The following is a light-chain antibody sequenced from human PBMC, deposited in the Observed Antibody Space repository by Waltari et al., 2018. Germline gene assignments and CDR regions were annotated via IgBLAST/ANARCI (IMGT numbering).Light chain of an antibody. V-gene: IGLV8-61*01. CDR2: KAN. CDR3: ALYMGSGIWV. Sequence: CYQQTPGQAPLRLGYKANARSSGLPVRFSGSIRGNTAALTITGAQADDESDYYCALYMGSGIWVFGGGTRLTVL. J-gene: IGLJ3*02.